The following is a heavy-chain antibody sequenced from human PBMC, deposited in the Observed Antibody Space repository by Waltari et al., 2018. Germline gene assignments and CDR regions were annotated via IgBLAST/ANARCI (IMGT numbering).Heavy chain of an antibody. Sequence: EVQLLESGGGLAQPGGSLRLSCAASGFTFRDHAMSRVRPAPGKGLEWVSVVYSGGSTTYYSDSVKGRFTISRDDSKNTMFLQMNSLRAEDTAIYYCAKDLGGTDWSHYFDSWGQGTLIAVSS. CDR1: GFTFRDHA. CDR3: AKDLGGTDWSHYFDS. D-gene: IGHD2-21*01. CDR2: VYSGGSTT. J-gene: IGHJ4*02. V-gene: IGHV3-23*03.